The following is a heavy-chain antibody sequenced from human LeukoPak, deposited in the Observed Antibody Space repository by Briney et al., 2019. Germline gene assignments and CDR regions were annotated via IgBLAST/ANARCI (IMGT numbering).Heavy chain of an antibody. J-gene: IGHJ4*02. Sequence: PGGSLRLSCAASGFIFTSDGMHWVRQAPGKWLEWVAFIRYDGSNKYYADSVKGRFTNSRENSKNTLYLQMNSLRAEDTAVYYCAKVKVVAATFLFDYWGQGTLVTVSS. V-gene: IGHV3-30*02. D-gene: IGHD2-15*01. CDR1: GFIFTSDG. CDR2: IRYDGSNK. CDR3: AKVKVVAATFLFDY.